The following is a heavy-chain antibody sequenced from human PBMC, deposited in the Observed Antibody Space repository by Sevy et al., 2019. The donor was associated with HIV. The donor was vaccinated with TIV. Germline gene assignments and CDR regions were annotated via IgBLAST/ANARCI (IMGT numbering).Heavy chain of an antibody. D-gene: IGHD3-10*01. CDR1: GFTFDDYT. J-gene: IGHJ6*02. CDR2: ISWDGGST. V-gene: IGHV3-43*01. CDR3: AKDMHRRITMVRGVRTIAYYYGMDV. Sequence: GGSLRLSCAASGFTFDDYTMHWVRQAPGKGLEWVSLISWDGGSTYYADSVKGRFTISRDNSKNSLYLQMNSLRTEDTALYYCAKDMHRRITMVRGVRTIAYYYGMDVWGQGTTVTVS.